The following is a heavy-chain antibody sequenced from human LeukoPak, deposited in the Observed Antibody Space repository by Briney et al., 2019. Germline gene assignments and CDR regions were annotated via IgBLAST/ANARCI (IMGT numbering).Heavy chain of an antibody. CDR1: GGSISSYF. V-gene: IGHV3-20*04. CDR3: ARGRSTFDY. Sequence: ETLSLTCTVSGGSISSYFWSWVRQAPGKGLEWVSGINWNGGSIGYADSVKGRSTISRDNVKNSLYLQMNSLRAEDTALYYCARGRSTFDYWGQGTLVTVSS. J-gene: IGHJ4*02. D-gene: IGHD2-2*01. CDR2: INWNGGSI.